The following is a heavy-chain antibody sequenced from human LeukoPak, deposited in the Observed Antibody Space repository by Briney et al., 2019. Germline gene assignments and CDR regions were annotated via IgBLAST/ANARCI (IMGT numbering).Heavy chain of an antibody. Sequence: SETLSLTCTVSGGSISSYYWSWIRQPPGKGLEWIGYIYYSGSTNYNPSLKSRVTISVDTSKNQFSLKLSSVTAADTAVYYCARHPSATAKLRFDYWGQGTLVTVSS. CDR2: IYYSGST. D-gene: IGHD4-23*01. J-gene: IGHJ4*02. CDR1: GGSISSYY. CDR3: ARHPSATAKLRFDY. V-gene: IGHV4-59*01.